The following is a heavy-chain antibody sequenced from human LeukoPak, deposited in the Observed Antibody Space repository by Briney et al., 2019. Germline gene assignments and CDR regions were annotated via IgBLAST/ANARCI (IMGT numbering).Heavy chain of an antibody. D-gene: IGHD2-15*01. CDR2: ISSSGSTI. CDR1: GFTFSSYS. J-gene: IGHJ4*02. V-gene: IGHV3-48*04. CDR3: ARDLSLYCSGGSCYSLNY. Sequence: TGGSLRLSCTASGFTFSSYSMNWVRQAPRKGLEWVSYISSSGSTIYYADSVKGRFTISRDNAKNSLYLQMNSLRAEDTAVYYCARDLSLYCSGGSCYSLNYWGQGTLVTVSS.